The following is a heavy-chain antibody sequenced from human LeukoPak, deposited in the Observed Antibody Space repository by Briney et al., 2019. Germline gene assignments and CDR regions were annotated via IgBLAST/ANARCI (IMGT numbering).Heavy chain of an antibody. Sequence: GGSLRLSCAASGFTFSTSWMHWVRQAPGKGLVWVSRINGDGGTTGYADSVKGRFTISRDNTKNTLYLHMNSLRAEDTAVYYCASSSISAAPFDPWGQGTLVTVSS. D-gene: IGHD6-13*01. CDR2: INGDGGTT. V-gene: IGHV3-74*01. CDR1: GFTFSTSW. J-gene: IGHJ5*02. CDR3: ASSSISAAPFDP.